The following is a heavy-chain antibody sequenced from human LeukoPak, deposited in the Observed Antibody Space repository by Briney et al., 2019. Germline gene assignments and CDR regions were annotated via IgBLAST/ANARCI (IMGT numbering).Heavy chain of an antibody. V-gene: IGHV3-30*02. Sequence: GGSLRLSCAASGFTFSSYGMHWVRQAPGKGLEWVAFIRYDGSNKYYADSVKGRFTISRDNSKNTLDLQMNSLRAEDTAVYYCARGTPSSSGWLYYGMDVWGQGTTVTVSS. D-gene: IGHD6-19*01. CDR1: GFTFSSYG. CDR3: ARGTPSSSGWLYYGMDV. J-gene: IGHJ6*02. CDR2: IRYDGSNK.